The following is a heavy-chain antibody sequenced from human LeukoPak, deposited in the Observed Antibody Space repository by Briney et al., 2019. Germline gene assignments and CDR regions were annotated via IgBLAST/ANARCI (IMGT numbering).Heavy chain of an antibody. CDR1: GFTFSNNY. CDR3: AKVAQISMILVDAFDI. V-gene: IGHV3-66*01. D-gene: IGHD3-22*01. J-gene: IGHJ3*02. Sequence: PGGSLRLSCAASGFTFSNNYMSWVRQAPGKGLEWVSAIYSGGSTYYADSVKGRFTISRDNSKNTLYLQMNSLRAEDTAVYYCAKVAQISMILVDAFDIWGEGTVVTVSS. CDR2: IYSGGST.